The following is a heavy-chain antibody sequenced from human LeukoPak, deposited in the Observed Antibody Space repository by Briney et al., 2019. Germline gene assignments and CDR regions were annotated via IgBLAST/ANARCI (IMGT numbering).Heavy chain of an antibody. CDR3: ASLESGYSSGLGIDY. V-gene: IGHV3-21*01. Sequence: MSGGSLRLSCAASGFTFSSYSMNWVRQAPGKGLEWVSSISSSSSYIYYADSVKGRFTISRDNAKNSLYLQMNSLRAEDTAVYYCASLESGYSSGLGIDYWGQGTLVTVSS. D-gene: IGHD6-19*01. CDR1: GFTFSSYS. J-gene: IGHJ4*02. CDR2: ISSSSSYI.